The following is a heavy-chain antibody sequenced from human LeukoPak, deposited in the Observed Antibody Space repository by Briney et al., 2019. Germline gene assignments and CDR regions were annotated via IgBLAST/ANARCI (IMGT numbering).Heavy chain of an antibody. CDR3: ARAGRAARRLYYMDV. J-gene: IGHJ6*03. D-gene: IGHD6-6*01. V-gene: IGHV4-39*07. CDR1: GGSISTSSYS. Sequence: SETLSLTCTVSGGSISTSSYSWGWIRQPPGKGLEWIGTIYYTGSTNYNPSLKSRVTISVDTSKNQFSLKLSSVTAADTAVYYCARAGRAARRLYYMDVWGKGTTVTVSS. CDR2: IYYTGST.